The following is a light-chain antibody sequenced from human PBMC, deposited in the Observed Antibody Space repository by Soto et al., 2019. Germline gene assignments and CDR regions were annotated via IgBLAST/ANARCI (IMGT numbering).Light chain of an antibody. CDR1: QSIGSSY. Sequence: NVSTPSLGTLSLAPGARATLACRASQSIGSSYLAWYQHKPGHAPRLIIYGTSNSATGIPDRFSGSGSGTDFALTISRLEPEDVPVYYCQHFGRSLVTFGHWPKVYI. J-gene: IGKJ1*01. CDR2: GTS. CDR3: QHFGRSLVT. V-gene: IGKV3-20*01.